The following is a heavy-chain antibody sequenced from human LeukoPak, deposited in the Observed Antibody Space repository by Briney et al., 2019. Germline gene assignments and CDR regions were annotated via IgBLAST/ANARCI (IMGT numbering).Heavy chain of an antibody. CDR3: ARGPEPTADYYYGMDV. CDR1: GGTFSSYT. J-gene: IGHJ6*02. CDR2: IIPILGIA. V-gene: IGHV1-69*02. Sequence: GASVKGSCKASGGTFSSYTISWVRQAPGQGLEWMGRIIPILGIANYAQKFQGRVTITADKSTSTAYMELSSLRSEDTAVYYCARGPEPTADYYYGMDVWGQGTTVTVSS.